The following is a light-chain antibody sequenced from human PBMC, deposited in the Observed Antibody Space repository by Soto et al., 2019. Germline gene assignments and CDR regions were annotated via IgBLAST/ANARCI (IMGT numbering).Light chain of an antibody. CDR1: SSDVGGYNY. V-gene: IGLV2-14*03. CDR2: NVS. CDR3: SSYTSSSTLEV. J-gene: IGLJ1*01. Sequence: QSALPQPASVSGSPGQSITISCTGTSSDVGGYNYVSWYQQHPGKAPKLMIFNVSNRPSGVSNRFSGSKSGNTASLTISGLQAGDEADYYCSSYTSSSTLEVFGTGTKVTVL.